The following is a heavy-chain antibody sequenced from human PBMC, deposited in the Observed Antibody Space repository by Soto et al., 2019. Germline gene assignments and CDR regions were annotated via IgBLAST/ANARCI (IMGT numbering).Heavy chain of an antibody. Sequence: SVKVSCKASGGTFSSYTISWVRQAPGQGLEWMGRIIPILGIANYAQKFQGRVTITADKSTSTAYMELSSLRSEDTAVYYCVPSGYSGYGRYFDYWGQGTLVTVS. V-gene: IGHV1-69*02. CDR1: GGTFSSYT. CDR3: VPSGYSGYGRYFDY. CDR2: IIPILGIA. D-gene: IGHD5-12*01. J-gene: IGHJ4*02.